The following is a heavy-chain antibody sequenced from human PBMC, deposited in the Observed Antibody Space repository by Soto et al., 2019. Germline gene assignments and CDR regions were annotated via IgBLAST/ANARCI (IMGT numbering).Heavy chain of an antibody. CDR2: INAGNGNT. D-gene: IGHD3-22*01. Sequence: GASVKVSCKASGYTFTSYAMHWVRQAPGQRLKWMGWINAGNGNTKYSQKFQGRVTITRDTSASTAYMELSSLRSEDTAVYYCARVGDAYYYDSSGYRSRSVRDYWGQGTLVTVSS. CDR1: GYTFTSYA. J-gene: IGHJ4*02. V-gene: IGHV1-3*01. CDR3: ARVGDAYYYDSSGYRSRSVRDY.